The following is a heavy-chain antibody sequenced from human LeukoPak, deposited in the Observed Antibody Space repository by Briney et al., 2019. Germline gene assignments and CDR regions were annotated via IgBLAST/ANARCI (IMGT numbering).Heavy chain of an antibody. Sequence: HPGGSLRLSCAASGFTFNSYGMHWVRQAPGKGLDWVAFIRYDGSIKHYADSVKGRFTISRDNSKSTLSLQMNSLRPEDTAVYYCGKGSSTSGCPDYWGQGTLVTVSS. CDR3: GKGSSTSGCPDY. J-gene: IGHJ4*02. CDR1: GFTFNSYG. D-gene: IGHD6-19*01. CDR2: IRYDGSIK. V-gene: IGHV3-30*02.